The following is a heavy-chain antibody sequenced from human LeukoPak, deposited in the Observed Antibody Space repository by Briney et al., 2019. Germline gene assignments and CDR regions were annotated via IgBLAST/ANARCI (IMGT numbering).Heavy chain of an antibody. D-gene: IGHD3-22*01. CDR1: GGSFSSGSYY. CDR2: IYDSGST. Sequence: SETLSLTCTVSGGSFSSGSYYWSWIRQPPGKGLEWIGYIYDSGSTNYSPSLKSRVTISVGTSKNQFSLKLSSVTAADTAVYYCARDPSGYFNYWGQGTLVTVSS. V-gene: IGHV4-61*01. CDR3: ARDPSGYFNY. J-gene: IGHJ4*02.